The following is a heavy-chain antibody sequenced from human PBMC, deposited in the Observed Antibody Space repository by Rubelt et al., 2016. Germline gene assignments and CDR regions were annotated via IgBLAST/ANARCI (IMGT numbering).Heavy chain of an antibody. CDR3: ARGRMAARPDTPYFDY. J-gene: IGHJ4*02. D-gene: IGHD6-6*01. V-gene: IGHV4-34*01. Sequence: QVQLQQWGAGLLKPSETLSLTCAVNGGSFSGHYWTWIRQPPGKGLEWIGEISHSGSTNFNPSLKSRLTISVETSKNQFSLRLGSGTAADTAVYYCARGRMAARPDTPYFDYWGRGTLVTVSS. CDR1: GGSFSGHY. CDR2: ISHSGST.